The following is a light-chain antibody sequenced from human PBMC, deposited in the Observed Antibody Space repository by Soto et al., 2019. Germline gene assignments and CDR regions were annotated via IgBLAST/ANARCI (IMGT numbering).Light chain of an antibody. Sequence: DIVMTQSPDSLAVSLGERATINCKSSQSVLYSSNNKNYLAWYHQKPGQPPKLLIYWASTRESGVPDRFSGSGSGTDFTLTISSLQAEDVAVYYCQQYYITPVPFGGGTKVEIK. J-gene: IGKJ4*01. CDR1: QSVLYSSNNKNY. V-gene: IGKV4-1*01. CDR3: QQYYITPVP. CDR2: WAS.